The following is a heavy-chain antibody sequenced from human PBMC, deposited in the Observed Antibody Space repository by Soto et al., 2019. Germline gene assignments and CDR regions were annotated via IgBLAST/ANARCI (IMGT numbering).Heavy chain of an antibody. V-gene: IGHV4-38-2*02. J-gene: IGHJ6*02. CDR1: GFPISSPYS. Sequence: PXGTLCLTCLVSGFPISSPYSWWCIRQPPGKGLEWIGSISHTGTTSYSPSLTSRVSISVDTSKNQVSLKLTSVTAADTAVYFCARVTMVIRDSDHFGVDVWGHGTTVTVSS. CDR2: ISHTGTT. CDR3: ARVTMVIRDSDHFGVDV. D-gene: IGHD4-17*01.